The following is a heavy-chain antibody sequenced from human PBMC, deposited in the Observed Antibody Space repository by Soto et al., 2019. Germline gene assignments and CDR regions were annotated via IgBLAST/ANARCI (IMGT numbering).Heavy chain of an antibody. J-gene: IGHJ4*02. CDR2: IWYDGSNK. D-gene: IGHD1-26*01. CDR3: ARERAKIVGATFFY. Sequence: GKGLEWVAVIWYDGSNKYYADSVKGRFTISRDNSKNTLYLQMNSLRAEDTAVYYCARERAKIVGATFFYWGQGTLVTVSS. V-gene: IGHV3-33*01.